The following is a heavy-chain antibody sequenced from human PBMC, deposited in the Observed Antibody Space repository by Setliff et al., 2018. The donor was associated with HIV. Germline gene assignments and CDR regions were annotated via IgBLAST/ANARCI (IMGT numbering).Heavy chain of an antibody. CDR1: GFIFSNAW. D-gene: IGHD3-22*01. V-gene: IGHV4-34*01. CDR2: INHSGST. J-gene: IGHJ4*02. CDR3: ARGGSDPYYSGSSGPYPPGY. Sequence: GSLRLSCAASGFIFSNAWMSWVRQAPGKGLEWIGGINHSGSTNYNPSLKSRVTISVDTSKSQFSLKLSSVTAADTAVYYCARGGSDPYYSGSSGPYPPGYWGQGTLVTVS.